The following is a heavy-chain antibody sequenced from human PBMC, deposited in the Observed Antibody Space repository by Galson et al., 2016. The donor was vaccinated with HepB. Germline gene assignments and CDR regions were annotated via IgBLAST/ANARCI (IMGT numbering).Heavy chain of an antibody. Sequence: SLRLSCAASGFTFTSYAMSWVRQAPGKGLEWLSSVSGSGGSTCYADPVRGRFIISRDSSENTLYLHMNTLRGDDTALYYCAKAGYNSHERNNWFDSWGQGTLVTVSS. D-gene: IGHD1-20*01. CDR1: GFTFTSYA. CDR2: VSGSGGST. CDR3: AKAGYNSHERNNWFDS. J-gene: IGHJ5*01. V-gene: IGHV3-23*01.